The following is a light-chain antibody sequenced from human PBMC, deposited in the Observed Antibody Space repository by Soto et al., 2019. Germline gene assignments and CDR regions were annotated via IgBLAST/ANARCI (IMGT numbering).Light chain of an antibody. V-gene: IGLV2-14*03. CDR2: EVA. Sequence: SALTQPASVSGSPGQSITISCTGTNSYVGAYPYVSWYQQHPGNAPKLLIYEVADRPSGVSDRFSGSKSGNTASLTISALQAEDEAVYYCSSYATSGTNVIFGGGTKLTVL. J-gene: IGLJ2*01. CDR3: SSYATSGTNVI. CDR1: NSYVGAYPY.